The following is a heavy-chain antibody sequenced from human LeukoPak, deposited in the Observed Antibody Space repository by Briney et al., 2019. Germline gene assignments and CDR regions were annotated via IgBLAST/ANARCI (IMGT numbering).Heavy chain of an antibody. V-gene: IGHV1-18*03. CDR2: ISAYNGNT. D-gene: IGHD3-9*01. Sequence: ASVKVSCKASGYTFTSYGISWVRQAPGQGLEWMGWISAYNGNTNYAQKLQGRVTMTTDTSTSTAYMELRSLRSEDMAVYYCARGGSPYYGILTGYFLAVDWFDPWGQGTLVTVSS. J-gene: IGHJ5*02. CDR1: GYTFTSYG. CDR3: ARGGSPYYGILTGYFLAVDWFDP.